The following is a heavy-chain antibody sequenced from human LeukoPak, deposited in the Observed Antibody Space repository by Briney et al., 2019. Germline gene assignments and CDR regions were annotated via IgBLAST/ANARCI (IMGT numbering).Heavy chain of an antibody. J-gene: IGHJ6*03. V-gene: IGHV4-4*07. CDR2: IYTSGST. D-gene: IGHD1-1*01. CDR3: ARVLGNDEKRSYYYYYMDV. CDR1: GGSISSYY. Sequence: SETLSLTCTVSGGSISSYYWSWIRQPAGKGLEWIGRIYTSGSTNYNPSLKSRVTISVDTSKNQFSLKLSSVTAADTAVYYCARVLGNDEKRSYYYYYMDVWGKGTTVTVSS.